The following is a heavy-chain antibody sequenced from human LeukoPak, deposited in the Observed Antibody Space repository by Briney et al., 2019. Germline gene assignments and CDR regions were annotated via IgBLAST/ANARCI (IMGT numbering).Heavy chain of an antibody. CDR3: AREPGSGSYKDY. CDR1: GGSISSSSDY. V-gene: IGHV4-39*07. J-gene: IGHJ4*02. CDR2: IYYSGST. Sequence: SETLSLTCIVSGGSISSSSDYWGWIRQPPGKGLEWIGSIYYSGSTYYNPSLKSRVTISVDTSKNQFSLKLSSVTAADTAVYYCAREPGSGSYKDYWGQGTLVTVSS. D-gene: IGHD3-10*01.